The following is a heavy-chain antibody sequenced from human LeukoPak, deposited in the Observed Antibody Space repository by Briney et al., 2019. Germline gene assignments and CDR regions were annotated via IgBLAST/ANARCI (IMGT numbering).Heavy chain of an antibody. Sequence: GGSLRLSCAVSGFTFSGFWMSWSRQAPGKGLEWVASINSDGSEGYYADVVKGRFTISRVNAKNSLYLQINSLRAEDTAVYYCARGRLSRGGSCYDYWGQGTLVTVSS. D-gene: IGHD2-15*01. J-gene: IGHJ4*02. CDR1: GFTFSGFW. CDR2: INSDGSEG. V-gene: IGHV3-7*03. CDR3: ARGRLSRGGSCYDY.